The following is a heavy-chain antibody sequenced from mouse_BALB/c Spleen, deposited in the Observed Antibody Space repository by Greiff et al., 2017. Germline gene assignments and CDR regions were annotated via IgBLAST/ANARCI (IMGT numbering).Heavy chain of an antibody. V-gene: IGHV2-4-1*01. CDR1: GFSLTSYG. D-gene: IGHD2-4*01. CDR3: AIIYDNDRGGYAMDD. CDR2: IRSGGST. Sequence: VQLVESGPGLVQPSQSLSITCTVSGFSLTSYGVHWVRQSPGKGLEWLGVIRSGGSTDYNAAFISRLSISKDNSKSQVFFKMNSLQADDTARYFSAIIYDNDRGGYAMDDWGQGASVTVSA. J-gene: IGHJ4*01.